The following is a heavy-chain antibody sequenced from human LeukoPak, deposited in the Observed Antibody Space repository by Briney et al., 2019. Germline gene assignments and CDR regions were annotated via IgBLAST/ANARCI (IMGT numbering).Heavy chain of an antibody. CDR2: INSDGSNT. J-gene: IGHJ4*02. V-gene: IGHV3-74*01. D-gene: IGHD3-22*01. CDR1: AFTFSSYW. CDR3: ARDLELVYYDSTGNDY. Sequence: GGSLRLSCAAPAFTFSSYWMHWVRQSPEKGLVCVSRINSDGSNTAYADSVKGRFTISRDNAKNTLYLQMNGLRAEDTAVYYCARDLELVYYDSTGNDYWGQGTLVTVSS.